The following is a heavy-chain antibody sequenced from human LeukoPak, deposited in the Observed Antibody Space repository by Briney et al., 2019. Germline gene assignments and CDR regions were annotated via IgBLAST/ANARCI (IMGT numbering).Heavy chain of an antibody. CDR2: ITWNSGSM. CDR3: AKGCSSTNCPPDY. J-gene: IGHJ4*02. CDR1: GFTFDDYA. D-gene: IGHD2-2*01. Sequence: GRSLRLSCAASGFTFDDYAMHWVRQAPGKGLEWVSGITWNSGSMAYADSVKGRFTISRDNAKNSLYLQMNSLRAEGTAFYYCAKGCSSTNCPPDYWGQGTLVTVSS. V-gene: IGHV3-9*01.